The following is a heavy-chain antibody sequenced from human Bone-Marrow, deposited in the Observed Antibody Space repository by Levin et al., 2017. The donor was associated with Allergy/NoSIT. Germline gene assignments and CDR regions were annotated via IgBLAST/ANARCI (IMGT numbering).Heavy chain of an antibody. CDR3: ARGHYSGDWFDP. CDR2: IYYSGST. V-gene: IGHV4-31*03. D-gene: IGHD3-10*01. CDR1: GGSISSGGYY. Sequence: SETLSLTCTVSGGSISSGGYYWSWIRQHPGKGLEWIGYIYYSGSTYYNPSLKSRVTISVDTSKNQFSLKLSSVTAADTAVYYCARGHYSGDWFDPWGQGTLVTVSS. J-gene: IGHJ5*02.